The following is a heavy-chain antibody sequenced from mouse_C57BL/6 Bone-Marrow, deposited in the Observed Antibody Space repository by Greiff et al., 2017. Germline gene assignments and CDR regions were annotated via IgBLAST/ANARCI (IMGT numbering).Heavy chain of an antibody. CDR2: IYPGGGYT. J-gene: IGHJ4*01. CDR3: ARSYEGKYGYALDY. V-gene: IGHV1-63*01. Sequence: QVQLQQPGAELVRPGTSVKMSCKASGYTFTNYWIGWAKQRPGHGLEWIGDIYPGGGYTNYNEKFKGKATLTADKSSRTAYMQFSSLTSKDSAIYYCARSYEGKYGYALDYWGQGTSVTVSS. D-gene: IGHD2-1*01. CDR1: GYTFTNYW.